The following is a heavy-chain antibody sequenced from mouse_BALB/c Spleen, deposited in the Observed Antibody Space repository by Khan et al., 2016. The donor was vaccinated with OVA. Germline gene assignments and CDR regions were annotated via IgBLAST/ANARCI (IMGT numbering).Heavy chain of an antibody. V-gene: IGHV1-63*02. J-gene: IGHJ2*01. D-gene: IGHD3-1*01. CDR1: GYTFTNFW. CDR3: ARGGAARATLDYFDY. CDR2: IYPGGGYT. Sequence: QVQLKQSGTELVRPGTSVKMSCKAAGYTFTNFWIGWVKQRPGHGLEWIGDIYPGGGYTNYNEKFKGKATLTADTSSSTAYMQLSSLKSEDSAIYYCARGGAARATLDYFDYWGQGTTLTVSS.